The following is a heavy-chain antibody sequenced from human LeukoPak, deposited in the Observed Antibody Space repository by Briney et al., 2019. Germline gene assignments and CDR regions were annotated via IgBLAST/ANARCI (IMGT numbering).Heavy chain of an antibody. D-gene: IGHD2-2*01. CDR2: ISGSGGST. V-gene: IGHV3-23*01. CDR1: GFTFSSYA. CDR3: AKQFRVVVVPAAIGRANYFDY. Sequence: GGSLRLSCAASGFTFSSYAMSWVRQAPGKGLEWVSAISGSGGSTYYADSVKGRFTISRDNSKNTLYLQMNSLRAEDTAVYYCAKQFRVVVVPAAIGRANYFDYWGQGTLVTVSS. J-gene: IGHJ4*02.